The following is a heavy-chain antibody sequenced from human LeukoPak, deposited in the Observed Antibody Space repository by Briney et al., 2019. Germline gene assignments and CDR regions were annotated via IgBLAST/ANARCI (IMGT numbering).Heavy chain of an antibody. CDR1: GFTFDDYA. V-gene: IGHV3-9*01. CDR3: AEGGVRGVIISNWFDP. J-gene: IGHJ5*02. D-gene: IGHD3-10*01. CDR2: ISWNSGSI. Sequence: GGSLRLSCAASGFTFDDYAMHWVRQAPGKGLEWVSGISWNSGSIGYAGSVKGRFTISRDNAKNSLYLQMNSLRAEDTALYYCAEGGVRGVIISNWFDPWGQGTLVTVSS.